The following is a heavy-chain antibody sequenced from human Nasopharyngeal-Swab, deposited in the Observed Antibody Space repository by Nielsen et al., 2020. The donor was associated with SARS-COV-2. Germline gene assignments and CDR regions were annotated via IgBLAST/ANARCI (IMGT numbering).Heavy chain of an antibody. CDR1: GYIFSNYW. V-gene: IGHV5-51*01. CDR2: IYPGDSDT. Sequence: KVSCKVSGYIFSNYWIGWVRQMPGKGLEWVGIIYPGDSDTRYSPSFQGQVTISADKSISTTYLQWSSLKASDTAMYYCARLLLSKYFDYWGQGTLVTASS. J-gene: IGHJ4*02. CDR3: ARLLLSKYFDY.